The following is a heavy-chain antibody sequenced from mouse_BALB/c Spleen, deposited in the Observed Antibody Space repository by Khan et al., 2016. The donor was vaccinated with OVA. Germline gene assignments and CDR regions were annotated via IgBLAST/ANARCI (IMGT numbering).Heavy chain of an antibody. CDR1: GYTFTYYV. Sequence: QVRLQQSGPELVKPGASVKMSCKASGYTFTYYVITWVKQRTGQGLEWIGEIYPGSDNAYYNERFKGKATLTADKSSNTTHMKLSSLTSEDSAVYFCARGDGYYVYFDYWGQGTTLTVSS. J-gene: IGHJ2*01. CDR3: ARGDGYYVYFDY. V-gene: IGHV1-81*01. D-gene: IGHD2-3*01. CDR2: IYPGSDNA.